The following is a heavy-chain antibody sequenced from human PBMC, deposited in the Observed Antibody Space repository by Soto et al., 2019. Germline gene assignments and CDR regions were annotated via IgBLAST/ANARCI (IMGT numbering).Heavy chain of an antibody. Sequence: QVQLVESGGGVVQPGRSLRLTCAASGFIFSGSGMHWVRQAPGKGLEWVALVSNDGIRKYYGDSVKGRFTISRDNAENTLYLQMNSLRAEDTAVYYCARWVGGSMYDNSGKCDSWGQGTLVTVS. CDR1: GFIFSGSG. J-gene: IGHJ5*01. CDR2: VSNDGIRK. V-gene: IGHV3-30*03. D-gene: IGHD3-22*01. CDR3: ARWVGGSMYDNSGKCDS.